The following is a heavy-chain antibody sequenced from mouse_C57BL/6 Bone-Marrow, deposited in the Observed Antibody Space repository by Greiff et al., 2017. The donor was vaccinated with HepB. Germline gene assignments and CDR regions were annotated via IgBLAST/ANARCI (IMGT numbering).Heavy chain of an antibody. V-gene: IGHV1-50*01. CDR2: IDPSDSYT. Sequence: QVQLQQPGAELVKPGASVKLSCKASGYTFTSYWMQWVKQRPGQGLEWIGEIDPSDSYTNYNQKFKGKATLTVDPSSSTAYMQLSSLTSEDSAVYYCARSYYVISLFAYWGQGTLVTVSA. CDR1: GYTFTSYW. CDR3: ARSYYVISLFAY. J-gene: IGHJ3*01. D-gene: IGHD1-1*01.